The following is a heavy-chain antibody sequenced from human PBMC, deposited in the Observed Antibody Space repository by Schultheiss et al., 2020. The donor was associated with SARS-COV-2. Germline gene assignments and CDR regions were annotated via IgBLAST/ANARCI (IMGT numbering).Heavy chain of an antibody. Sequence: ASVKVSCKASGYTFTDYYMHWVRQAPGQGLEWMGGFDPEDGETIYAQKFQGRVAMTRNTSTSTAYMELISLISDDTAVYYCVRRVGPAANHYFDPWGQGTLVTGSS. V-gene: IGHV1-24*01. J-gene: IGHJ5*02. CDR2: FDPEDGET. D-gene: IGHD1-26*01. CDR3: VRRVGPAANHYFDP. CDR1: GYTFTDYY.